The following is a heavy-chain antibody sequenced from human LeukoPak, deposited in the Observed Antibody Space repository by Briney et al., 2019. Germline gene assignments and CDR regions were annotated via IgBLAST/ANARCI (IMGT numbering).Heavy chain of an antibody. CDR2: IHHTGST. CDR1: GGSISSYY. V-gene: IGHV4-59*01. Sequence: SETLSLTCIVSGGSISSYYWSWIRQPPGKGLEWIGYIHHTGSTKYNPSLKSRVTISVDTSKNQFSLKLSSVTAADTAVYYCARQYYYESSGFWYWGQGTLVTVSS. J-gene: IGHJ4*02. D-gene: IGHD3-22*01. CDR3: ARQYYYESSGFWY.